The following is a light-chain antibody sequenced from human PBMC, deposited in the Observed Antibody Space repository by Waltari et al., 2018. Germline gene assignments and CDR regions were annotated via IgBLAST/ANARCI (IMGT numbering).Light chain of an antibody. CDR3: QALGTGAWV. CDR2: QDT. V-gene: IGLV3-1*01. Sequence: WYQHKPGQSPLLFIYQDTKRPSGIPERFSGSKSGNTATLTISGTQAMDEADYYCQALGTGAWVFGGGTKLTVL. J-gene: IGLJ3*02.